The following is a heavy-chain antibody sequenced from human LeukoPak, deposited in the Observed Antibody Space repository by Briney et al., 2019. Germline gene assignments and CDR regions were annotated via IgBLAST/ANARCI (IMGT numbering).Heavy chain of an antibody. CDR3: ARGIAAAGTSWFDP. CDR2: INPYSGDT. Sequence: ASVKVSCKASGYTFTGYYVHWVRQAPGQGLEWMGWINPYSGDTNYAQKLQGRVTMTTDTSTSTAYMELRSLRSDDTAVYYCARGIAAAGTSWFDPWGQGTLVTVSS. J-gene: IGHJ5*02. CDR1: GYTFTGYY. D-gene: IGHD6-13*01. V-gene: IGHV1-18*04.